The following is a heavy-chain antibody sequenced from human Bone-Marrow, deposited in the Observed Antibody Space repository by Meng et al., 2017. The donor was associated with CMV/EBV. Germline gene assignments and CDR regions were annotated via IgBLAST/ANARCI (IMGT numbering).Heavy chain of an antibody. Sequence: SETLSLTCAVYGGSFSGYYWSWIRQPPGKGLEWIGEINHSGSTNYNPSLKSRVTISVDTSKNKFFLKLSSVTAEDTAVYYCARIKINSSSYLFDYWGQGTRVTVSS. V-gene: IGHV4-34*01. CDR3: ARIKINSSSYLFDY. J-gene: IGHJ4*02. CDR2: INHSGST. D-gene: IGHD6-6*01. CDR1: GGSFSGYY.